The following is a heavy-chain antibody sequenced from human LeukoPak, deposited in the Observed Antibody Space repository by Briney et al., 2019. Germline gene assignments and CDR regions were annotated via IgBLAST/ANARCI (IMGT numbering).Heavy chain of an antibody. CDR1: GFTFSSYA. J-gene: IGHJ4*02. Sequence: PGGSLRLSCAASGFTFSSYAMSWVRQAPGKGLEWVSAISGSGGSTYYADSVKGRFTISRDNSKNTLHLQMNSLRAEDTAVYYCAKARGGQYYFDYWGQGTLVTVSS. CDR2: ISGSGGST. D-gene: IGHD2-15*01. V-gene: IGHV3-23*01. CDR3: AKARGGQYYFDY.